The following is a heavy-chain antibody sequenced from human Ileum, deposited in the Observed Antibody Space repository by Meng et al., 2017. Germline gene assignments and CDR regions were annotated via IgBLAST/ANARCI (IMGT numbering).Heavy chain of an antibody. CDR3: ARGWYSSGFHS. CDR1: GDSVSSDSGA. D-gene: IGHD6-19*01. CDR2: TFYRSKWND. V-gene: IGHV6-1*01. Sequence: QVQLQQWGAGLLKPSETLSLTCAVSGDSVSSDSGAWNWIRQSPSRGLEWLGRTFYRSKWNDDFAESVKSRITITTDTSKNQFSLQLNSVTPEDTAVYYCARGWYSSGFHSWGQGTLVTVSS. J-gene: IGHJ4*02.